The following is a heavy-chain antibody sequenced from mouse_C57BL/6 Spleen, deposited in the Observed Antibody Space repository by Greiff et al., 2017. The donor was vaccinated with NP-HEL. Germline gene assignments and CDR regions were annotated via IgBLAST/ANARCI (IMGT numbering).Heavy chain of an antibody. CDR3: ARAITTVVARWYFDV. Sequence: VQLQQSGPELVKPGASVKISCKASGYAFSSSWMNWVKQRPGKGLEWIGRIYPGDGDTNYNGKFKGKATLTADKSSSTADMQLSSLTSEDSAVYFCARAITTVVARWYFDVWGTGTTVTVSS. V-gene: IGHV1-82*01. D-gene: IGHD1-1*01. CDR2: IYPGDGDT. CDR1: GYAFSSSW. J-gene: IGHJ1*03.